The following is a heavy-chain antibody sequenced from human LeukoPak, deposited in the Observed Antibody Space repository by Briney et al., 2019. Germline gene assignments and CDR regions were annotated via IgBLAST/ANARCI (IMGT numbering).Heavy chain of an antibody. J-gene: IGHJ4*02. CDR3: ARDRSYGDYVWDFDY. D-gene: IGHD4-17*01. CDR1: ELTLVSYA. V-gene: IGHV3-30*04. CDR2: ISYDGSNK. Sequence: GGSLGPSFPASELTLVSYAIHGVPQAPGRGLRGGPVISYDGSNKYYADSVKGRFTISRDNSKNTLYLQMNSLRAEDTAVYYCARDRSYGDYVWDFDYWGQGTLVTVSS.